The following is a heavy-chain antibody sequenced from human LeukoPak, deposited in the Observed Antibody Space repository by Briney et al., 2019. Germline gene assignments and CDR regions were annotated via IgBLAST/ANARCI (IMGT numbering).Heavy chain of an antibody. Sequence: SETPSLTCAVYGGSFSGYYWSWIRQPPGKGLEWIGEINHSGSTNYNPSLKSRVTISVDTSKNQFSLKLSSVTAADTAVYYCARVSGYCSSTSCSNWFDPWGQGTLVTVSS. V-gene: IGHV4-34*01. D-gene: IGHD2-2*01. CDR2: INHSGST. J-gene: IGHJ5*02. CDR1: GGSFSGYY. CDR3: ARVSGYCSSTSCSNWFDP.